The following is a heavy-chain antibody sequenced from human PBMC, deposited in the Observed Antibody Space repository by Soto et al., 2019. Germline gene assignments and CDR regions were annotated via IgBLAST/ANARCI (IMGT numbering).Heavy chain of an antibody. J-gene: IGHJ4*02. V-gene: IGHV1-45*02. Sequence: QLQLVQSGAEVKKTGSSVTVSCKALGNTFTYRYLHWVRQAPGQALEWMGWITPFSGDVHYAQKFPVRVTITRDRSINTAYMQMSSLRSEDTAMYFCAGGGAGSGPFTWELPDHWGQGTLVTVSS. CDR1: GNTFTYRY. D-gene: IGHD1-26*01. CDR2: ITPFSGDV. CDR3: AGGGAGSGPFTWELPDH.